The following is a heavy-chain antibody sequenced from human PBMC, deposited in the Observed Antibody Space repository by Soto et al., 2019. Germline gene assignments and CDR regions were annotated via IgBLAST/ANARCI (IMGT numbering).Heavy chain of an antibody. D-gene: IGHD6-13*01. J-gene: IGHJ6*03. Sequence: QLGGSLRLSCAASGFTFSSYSMNWVRQAPGKGLEWVSYISSSSSTIYYADSVKGRFTISRDNAKNSLYLQMNSLRAEDTAVYYCAREQQLVHDYYYYYMDVWGKGTTVTVSS. CDR2: ISSSSSTI. CDR1: GFTFSSYS. V-gene: IGHV3-48*01. CDR3: AREQQLVHDYYYYYMDV.